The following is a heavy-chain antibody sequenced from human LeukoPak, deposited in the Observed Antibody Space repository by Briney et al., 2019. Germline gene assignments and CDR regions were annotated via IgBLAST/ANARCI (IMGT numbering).Heavy chain of an antibody. Sequence: GGSLRLSCSAPGFTFSSYPMYWVRQAPGKGLEYVSSITSSGGSTYYADSVKGRFTISRDNSKSTQYLQMSSLRAEDTAVYYCVKKYASGSYPYDYWGQGTLVTVSS. D-gene: IGHD3-10*01. CDR1: GFTFSSYP. J-gene: IGHJ4*02. V-gene: IGHV3-64D*06. CDR2: ITSSGGST. CDR3: VKKYASGSYPYDY.